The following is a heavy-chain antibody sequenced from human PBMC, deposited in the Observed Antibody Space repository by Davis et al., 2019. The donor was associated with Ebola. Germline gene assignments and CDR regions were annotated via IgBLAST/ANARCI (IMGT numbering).Heavy chain of an antibody. D-gene: IGHD4-17*01. CDR1: GFTVSSNF. J-gene: IGHJ2*01. Sequence: GGSLRLSCAASGFTVSSNFMSWVRQAPGKGLEWVSVMYSGGNTYYADSVKGRFTISRDNSKNTLYLQMNSLRVEDTAVYYCATMTTDWCFDLWGRGTLVTVSS. CDR2: MYSGGNT. CDR3: ATMTTDWCFDL. V-gene: IGHV3-53*01.